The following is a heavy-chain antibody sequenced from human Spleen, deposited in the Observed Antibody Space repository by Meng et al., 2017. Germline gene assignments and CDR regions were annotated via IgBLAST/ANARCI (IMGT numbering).Heavy chain of an antibody. D-gene: IGHD4-11*01. CDR1: GVSFSVYY. CDR2: INHSGST. Sequence: QVQSPTCGAWLVKPSATLSLTCVVSGVSFSVYYWRWIRRPPGKGLEWIGEINHSGSTNYNPSLESRATISVDTSQNNLSLKLSSVTAADSAVYYCARGPTTMAHDFDYWGQGTLVTVSS. V-gene: IGHV4-34*01. J-gene: IGHJ4*02. CDR3: ARGPTTMAHDFDY.